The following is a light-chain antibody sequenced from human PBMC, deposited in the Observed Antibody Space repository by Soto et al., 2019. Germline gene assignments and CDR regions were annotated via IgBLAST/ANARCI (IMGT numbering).Light chain of an antibody. V-gene: IGKV3-20*01. J-gene: IGKJ3*01. CDR2: GAS. Sequence: EIVLTQSPGTLSSSPGERATLSCRASQSVSSSYLAWYQQKPGQAPRLLIYGASSRATGIPDRFSGSGSGTDVTLTISRLEPEDFAVYYCQQYGSSPLTFGPGTKVDIK. CDR1: QSVSSSY. CDR3: QQYGSSPLT.